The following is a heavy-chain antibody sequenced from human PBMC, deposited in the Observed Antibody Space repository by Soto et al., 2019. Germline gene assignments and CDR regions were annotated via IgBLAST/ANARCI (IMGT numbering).Heavy chain of an antibody. D-gene: IGHD3-9*01. Sequence: QVQLVESGGGVVQPGGSLKLSCAASGFTFSNYGFHWVRQAPGKGLGWVAVMHTGGNEKYYVDSVKGRFTVSRDDSRNMVYLEMSGLRAEDTAEYFCARDADTTGHYSHFDLWGRGALVAVS. V-gene: IGHV3-33*08. J-gene: IGHJ4*02. CDR1: GFTFSNYG. CDR2: MHTGGNEK. CDR3: ARDADTTGHYSHFDL.